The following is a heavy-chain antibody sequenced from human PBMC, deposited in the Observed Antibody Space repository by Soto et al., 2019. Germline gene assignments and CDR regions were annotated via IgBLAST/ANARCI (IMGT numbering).Heavy chain of an antibody. D-gene: IGHD6-19*01. J-gene: IGHJ6*02. V-gene: IGHV4-61*08. CDR1: GGSVSSGDNY. Sequence: TSETLSLTCTASGGSVSSGDNYWSWIRQPPGKGLEWLGFIYSNGTPNYNPSLKSRGTISSDASKNQFSLRLTSMTAADTAVYFCARDRPRTIYNSDYYYYGLDGWGQGTTVTVSS. CDR3: ARDRPRTIYNSDYYYYGLDG. CDR2: IYSNGTP.